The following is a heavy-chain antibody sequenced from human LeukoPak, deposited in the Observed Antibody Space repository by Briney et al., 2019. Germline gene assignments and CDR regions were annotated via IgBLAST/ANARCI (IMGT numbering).Heavy chain of an antibody. Sequence: GGSLRLSCAASGFTFDDYAMHWVRQAPGKGLEWVSLISGDGGSTYYADSVKGRFTISRDNSKNSLSLQMNSLRTEDTALYYCAKDIFPDTRVGAWNAFDIWGQGTMVTVSS. V-gene: IGHV3-43*02. J-gene: IGHJ3*02. CDR3: AKDIFPDTRVGAWNAFDI. CDR2: ISGDGGST. D-gene: IGHD1-26*01. CDR1: GFTFDDYA.